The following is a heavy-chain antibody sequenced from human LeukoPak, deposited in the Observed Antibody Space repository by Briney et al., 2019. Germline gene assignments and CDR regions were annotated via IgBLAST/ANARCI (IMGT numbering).Heavy chain of an antibody. Sequence: PSETLSLTCSVSGYSISSDYYWGWIRQPPGKGLEWIGSIYHSRNTYYNPSLKSRITISVDTSKSRFSLSLGSVTAADTAIYYCARDRATTTEGFDYWGQGTLVSVSS. CDR2: IYHSRNT. D-gene: IGHD1-26*01. J-gene: IGHJ4*02. CDR3: ARDRATTTEGFDY. V-gene: IGHV4-38-2*02. CDR1: GYSISSDYY.